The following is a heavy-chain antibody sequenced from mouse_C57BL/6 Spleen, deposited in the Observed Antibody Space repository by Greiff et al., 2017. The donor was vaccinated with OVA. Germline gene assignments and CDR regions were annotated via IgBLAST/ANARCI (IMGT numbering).Heavy chain of an antibody. CDR1: GFTFNTYA. V-gene: IGHV10-3*01. CDR3: VRELSYYAMDY. Sequence: EPGGGLVQPKGSLKLSCAASGFTFNTYAMHWVRQAPGKGLECVARIRSKSSNYATYYADSVKDRFTISRDDSQSMLYLQMNNLKTEDTAMYYCVRELSYYAMDYWGQGTSVTVSS. J-gene: IGHJ4*01. CDR2: IRSKSSNYAT.